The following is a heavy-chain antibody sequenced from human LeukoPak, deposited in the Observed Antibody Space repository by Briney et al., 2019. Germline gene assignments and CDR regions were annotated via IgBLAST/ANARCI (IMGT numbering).Heavy chain of an antibody. J-gene: IGHJ5*02. CDR2: FDPEDYEA. D-gene: IGHD1-1*01. Sequence: ASVKVSCKVSGYSLSILSMHWVRQTPGKGLEWMGGFDPEDYEAIFAQKFQGRVTMTEDTSTDTAYMELSSLRSGDTAVYYCARDSNYQRRNWFGPWGQGTLVTVSS. CDR3: ARDSNYQRRNWFGP. CDR1: GYSLSILS. V-gene: IGHV1-24*01.